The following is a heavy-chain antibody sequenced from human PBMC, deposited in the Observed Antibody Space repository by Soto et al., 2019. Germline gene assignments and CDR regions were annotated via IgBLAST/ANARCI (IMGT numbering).Heavy chain of an antibody. V-gene: IGHV3-13*01. CDR3: VRGLPGGFDP. CDR1: GFIFSNFD. D-gene: IGHD3-10*01. Sequence: GGSLRLSCGASGFIFSNFDMHWVRQTTEKGLEWVSGIGFAGDTNYSGSVKGRFTISRENSKNSLFLQMNSLRVGDTAVYYCVRGLPGGFDPWGQGTLVTVSS. J-gene: IGHJ5*02. CDR2: IGFAGDT.